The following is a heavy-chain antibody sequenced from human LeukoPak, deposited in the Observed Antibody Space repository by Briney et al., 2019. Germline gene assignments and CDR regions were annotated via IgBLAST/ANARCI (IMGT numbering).Heavy chain of an antibody. J-gene: IGHJ3*02. CDR3: ARDQGATTFFDAFDI. V-gene: IGHV4-59*12. CDR1: GGSINNYY. D-gene: IGHD5-24*01. Sequence: SETLSLTCTVSGGSINNYYWSWIRQPPGKGLEWIGYVYYSGSTNYNPSLKSRVTISLDTSKKQFSLKLSSVTAADTAVYYCARDQGATTFFDAFDIWGQGTMVTVSS. CDR2: VYYSGST.